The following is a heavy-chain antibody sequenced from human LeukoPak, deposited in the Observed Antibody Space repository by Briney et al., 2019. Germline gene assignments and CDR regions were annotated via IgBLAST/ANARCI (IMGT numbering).Heavy chain of an antibody. CDR1: GFSLSTSGMC. J-gene: IGHJ6*03. CDR2: IAWDEHN. CDR3: ARTTRDYDPPNYYYYYMDV. D-gene: IGHD3-22*01. V-gene: IGHV2-70*11. Sequence: SGLALVKPTQTLTLTCTFSGFSLSTSGMCVSWIRQPPGKGREWLSRIAWDEHNYYNTAMKTRLTISKDAPKAQVVLTMDNMGPVDTATYYCARTTRDYDPPNYYYYYMDVWGKGTTVTISS.